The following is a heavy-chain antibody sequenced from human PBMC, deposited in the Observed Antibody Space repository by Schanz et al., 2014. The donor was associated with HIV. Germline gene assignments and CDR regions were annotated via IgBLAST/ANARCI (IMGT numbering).Heavy chain of an antibody. CDR2: ISSSGVTI. V-gene: IGHV3-11*01. Sequence: QVQLAESGGGLVKPGGSLRLSCAASGFSFSDFYMSWIRQAPGKGLEWVSYISSSGVTIYYTDSAKGRFTISRDNARNLLYLQMNGLRAEDTGVYYCARRRWGGLDIWGQGTMVTVSS. D-gene: IGHD3-3*01. CDR3: ARRRWGGLDI. CDR1: GFSFSDFY. J-gene: IGHJ3*02.